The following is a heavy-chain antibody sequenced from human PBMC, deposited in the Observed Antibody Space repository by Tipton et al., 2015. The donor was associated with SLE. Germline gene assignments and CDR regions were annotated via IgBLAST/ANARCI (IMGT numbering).Heavy chain of an antibody. CDR3: ARDPRGSSRGYFDL. J-gene: IGHJ2*01. CDR2: IYTSGST. CDR1: GGSISSYY. V-gene: IGHV4-4*07. Sequence: GLVKPSETLSLTCTVSGGSISSYYWSWIRQPAGKGLEWIGRIYTSGSTNYNPSLKSRVTISVDTSKNQFSLKLSSVTAADTAVYYCARDPRGSSRGYFDLWGRGTLVTVSS. D-gene: IGHD1-26*01.